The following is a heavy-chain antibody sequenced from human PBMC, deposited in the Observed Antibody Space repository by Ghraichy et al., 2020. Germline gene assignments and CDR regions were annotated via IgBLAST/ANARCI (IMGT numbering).Heavy chain of an antibody. D-gene: IGHD1-26*01. CDR1: GGSISSGGYY. CDR3: VGARSGGLFDY. V-gene: IGHV4-31*03. Sequence: SETLSLTCTVSGGSISSGGYYWSWIRQHPGKGLEWIGYIYYSGITYYNPSLKSRVTISLDTSKNQFSLKLSSVTAADTAVYSCVGARSGGLFDYWGQGTLVTVSS. CDR2: IYYSGIT. J-gene: IGHJ4*02.